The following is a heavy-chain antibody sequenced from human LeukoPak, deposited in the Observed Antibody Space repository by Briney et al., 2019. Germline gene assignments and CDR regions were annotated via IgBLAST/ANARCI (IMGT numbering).Heavy chain of an antibody. Sequence: PSETLSLTYSVSGDSISSGRNYWGWIRQSPGKGLEWIASIYSSGNTHSNPSLKSRVSISVDTSKNQVSLKLYSVTASDAAIYYCARHLSGTTMSHYFDFWGQGTLVTVSS. CDR3: ARHLSGTTMSHYFDF. CDR2: IYSSGNT. J-gene: IGHJ4*02. V-gene: IGHV4-39*01. D-gene: IGHD1-1*01. CDR1: GDSISSGRNY.